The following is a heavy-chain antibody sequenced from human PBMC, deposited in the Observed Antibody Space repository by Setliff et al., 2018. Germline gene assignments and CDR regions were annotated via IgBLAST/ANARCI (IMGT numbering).Heavy chain of an antibody. CDR3: ARGGAAAAGKKGVFEH. Sequence: ASVKVSCKATGYTLSRHYMYWVRQAPGQGLDWMGTINTGGGSASIVDQFQGRVSMTRDTSTSTVYMEINSLRPDDTAVYFCARGGAAAAGKKGVFEHWGQGTLVTVSS. J-gene: IGHJ4*02. V-gene: IGHV1-46*01. CDR1: GYTLSRHY. CDR2: INTGGGSA. D-gene: IGHD6-13*01.